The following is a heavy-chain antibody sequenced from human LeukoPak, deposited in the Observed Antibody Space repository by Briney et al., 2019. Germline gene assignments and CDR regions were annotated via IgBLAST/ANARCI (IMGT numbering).Heavy chain of an antibody. CDR2: IKHNGSP. V-gene: IGHV4-34*01. Sequence: SETLSLTCAVYGGSFRDSHWNWIRQPPGKGLEWIGEIKHNGSPTYTPSLKSRVTISIDTSKNQFSLKVISVTAADTAVYYCARGPIGPTKWSFDVWDQGRMVTVSS. CDR1: GGSFRDSH. J-gene: IGHJ3*01. CDR3: ARGPIGPTKWSFDV. D-gene: IGHD1-26*01.